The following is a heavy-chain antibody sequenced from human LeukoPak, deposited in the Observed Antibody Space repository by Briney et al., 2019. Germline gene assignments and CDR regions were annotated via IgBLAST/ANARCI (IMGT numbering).Heavy chain of an antibody. J-gene: IGHJ4*02. CDR1: GFTFSSYA. CDR2: ISGSGGST. D-gene: IGHD1-20*01. CDR3: AKDPGITGTSSPSYFDY. V-gene: IGHV3-23*01. Sequence: GGSLRLSCAASGFTFSSYAMSWVRQAPGKGLEWVSAISGSGGSTYYADSVKGRFTISRDNSKNTLYLQMNSLRAEDTAVYYCAKDPGITGTSSPSYFDYWGQGTLVTVSS.